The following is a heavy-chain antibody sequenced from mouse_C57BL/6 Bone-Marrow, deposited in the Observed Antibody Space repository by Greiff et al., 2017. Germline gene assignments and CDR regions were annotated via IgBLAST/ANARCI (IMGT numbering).Heavy chain of an antibody. V-gene: IGHV1-81*01. CDR3: ARGGGKGGY. D-gene: IGHD1-3*01. CDR1: GYTFTSYG. CDR2: IYPRSGNT. J-gene: IGHJ2*01. Sequence: VKLQQSGAELARPGASVKLSCKASGYTFTSYGISWVKQSTGQGLEWIGEIYPRSGNTYYNEKFKGKATLTADKSSSTACLELRSLTSEDSAVYFSARGGGKGGYWGQGTTLTVSS.